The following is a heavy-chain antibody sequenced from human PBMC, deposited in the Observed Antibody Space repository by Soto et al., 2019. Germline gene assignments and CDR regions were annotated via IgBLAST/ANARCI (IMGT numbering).Heavy chain of an antibody. V-gene: IGHV3-7*01. CDR1: GFTFSSYW. J-gene: IGHJ6*02. Sequence: RLSCAASGFTFSSYWMSWVRQAPGKGLEWVANIKQDGSEKYYVDSVKGRFTISRDNAKNSLYLQMNSLRAEDTAVYYCAKAANITGRTYGMDVWGQGTTVTVSS. CDR2: IKQDGSEK. D-gene: IGHD1-20*01. CDR3: AKAANITGRTYGMDV.